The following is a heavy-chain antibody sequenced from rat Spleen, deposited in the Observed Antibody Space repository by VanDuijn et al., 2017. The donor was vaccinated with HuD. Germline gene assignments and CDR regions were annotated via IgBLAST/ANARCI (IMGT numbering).Heavy chain of an antibody. J-gene: IGHJ2*01. V-gene: IGHV5-7*01. Sequence: EVQLVESGGGLVQPGRSLKLSCAASGFTFSNYGMHWVRQAPKKGLEWVATISYDGSNTYYRDSVKGRFTISRDNAKNTLYLQVDSLRSEDTATYYCAREADIPFHYFDYWGQGVMVTVSS. CDR2: ISYDGSNT. CDR3: AREADIPFHYFDY. D-gene: IGHD2-3*01. CDR1: GFTFSNYG.